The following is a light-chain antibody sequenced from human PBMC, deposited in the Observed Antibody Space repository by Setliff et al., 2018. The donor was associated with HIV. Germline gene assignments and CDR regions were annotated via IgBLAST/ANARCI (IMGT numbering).Light chain of an antibody. CDR1: SSDVGGYNY. CDR2: DVS. J-gene: IGLJ2*01. V-gene: IGLV2-23*02. CDR3: CSYAGESTFV. Sequence: QSALAQPASVSGSPGQSITISCTGTSSDVGGYNYVSWYQQHPSKAPKLMIYDVSKRPSGVSNRFSGSKSGNAASLTISGLQAEDEADYHCCSYAGESTFVFGGGTKVTVL.